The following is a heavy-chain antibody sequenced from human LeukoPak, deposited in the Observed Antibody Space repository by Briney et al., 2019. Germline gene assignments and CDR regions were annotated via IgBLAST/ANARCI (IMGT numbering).Heavy chain of an antibody. V-gene: IGHV3-30*04. J-gene: IGHJ4*02. CDR3: ASLRIAVAGNFDY. CDR1: GFTFSSYA. D-gene: IGHD6-19*01. Sequence: SGRSLRLSCAASGFTFSSYAMHWVRQAPGKGLEWVAVISYDGSNKYYADSVKGRFTISRNNSKNTLYLQMNSLTAEDTAVYYCASLRIAVAGNFDYWGQGTLVTVSS. CDR2: ISYDGSNK.